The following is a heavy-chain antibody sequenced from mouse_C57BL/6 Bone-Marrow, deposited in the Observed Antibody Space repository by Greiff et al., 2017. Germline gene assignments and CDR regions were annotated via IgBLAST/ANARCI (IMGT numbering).Heavy chain of an antibody. CDR2: ISGGGGNT. Sequence: EVMLVESGGGLVKPGGSLKLSCAASGFTFSSYTMSWVRQTPEKRLEWVATISGGGGNTYYPDSVKGRFTISRDNDKNTLYLQMSSRRSEDTALYYCARRRGYFDVWGTGTTVTVSS. J-gene: IGHJ1*03. V-gene: IGHV5-9*01. CDR3: ARRRGYFDV. CDR1: GFTFSSYT.